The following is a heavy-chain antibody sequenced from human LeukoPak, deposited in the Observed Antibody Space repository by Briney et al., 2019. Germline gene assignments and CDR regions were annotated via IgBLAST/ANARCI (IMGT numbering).Heavy chain of an antibody. Sequence: SQTLSLTCTVSGVSISSSSYHWDWIRQPPGKGLEWIGSIYDSGSTYYSPSLKSRVTISVDTSKNQFSLKLNSVTAADTAVYYCTRQVLHTAMDYWGQGTLVTVSS. J-gene: IGHJ4*02. CDR2: IYDSGST. D-gene: IGHD5-18*01. V-gene: IGHV4-39*01. CDR1: GVSISSSSYH. CDR3: TRQVLHTAMDY.